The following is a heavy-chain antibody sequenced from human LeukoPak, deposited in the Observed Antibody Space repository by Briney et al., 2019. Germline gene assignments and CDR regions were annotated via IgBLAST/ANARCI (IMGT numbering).Heavy chain of an antibody. D-gene: IGHD3-10*01. CDR3: ARASGPFDY. CDR2: ISYDGSNK. CDR1: GFTFSSYG. J-gene: IGHJ4*02. Sequence: AGGSLRLSCAASGFTFSSYGMHWVRQAPGKGLEWVAVISYDGSNKYYADSVKGRFTISRDNSKNTLYLQMNSLRAEDTAVYSCARASGPFDYWGQGTLVTVSS. V-gene: IGHV3-30*03.